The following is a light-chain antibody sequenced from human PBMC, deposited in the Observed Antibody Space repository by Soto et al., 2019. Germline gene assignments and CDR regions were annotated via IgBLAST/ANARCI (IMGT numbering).Light chain of an antibody. CDR1: AGAVTRGYY. Sequence: QAVVTQEPSLTVFPGGTVTLTCASSAGAVTRGYYPNWFQQKPGQAPRALIYNTSNKHSWTPARFSGSLLGGKAALTLSGVQPEDEAEYYCLLYYGGRQAWVFGGGTKLTVL. V-gene: IGLV7-43*01. CDR2: NTS. J-gene: IGLJ3*02. CDR3: LLYYGGRQAWV.